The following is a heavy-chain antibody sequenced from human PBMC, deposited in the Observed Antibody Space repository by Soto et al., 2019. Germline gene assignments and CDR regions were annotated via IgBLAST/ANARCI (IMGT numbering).Heavy chain of an antibody. CDR1: GFTFSTYG. D-gene: IGHD3-22*01. CDR3: AKEQLAMTVVVADYFDS. Sequence: ESGGGVVQPGKSLRLSCAASGFTFSTYGIHWVRQAPGKGLEWVALISYDGGSKYYGDSVKGRFIISRDNPHNTVSLQMNSLRADDTAVYFCAKEQLAMTVVVADYFDSWGQGTLVTVSS. V-gene: IGHV3-30*18. CDR2: ISYDGGSK. J-gene: IGHJ4*02.